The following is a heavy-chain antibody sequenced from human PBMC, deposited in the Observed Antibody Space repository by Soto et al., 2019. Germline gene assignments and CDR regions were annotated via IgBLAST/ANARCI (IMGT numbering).Heavy chain of an antibody. J-gene: IGHJ3*02. CDR1: GYTFTSYA. D-gene: IGHD6-13*01. CDR2: INAGNGNT. V-gene: IGHV1-3*01. CDR3: ARAWGGAAAGTEHDAFDI. Sequence: QVQLVQSGAEVKKPGASVKVSCKASGYTFTSYAMHWVRQAPGQRLEWMGWINAGNGNTKYSQKFQGRVTITRDTSASTAYMERSSLRSEDTAVYYCARAWGGAAAGTEHDAFDIWGQGTMVTVSS.